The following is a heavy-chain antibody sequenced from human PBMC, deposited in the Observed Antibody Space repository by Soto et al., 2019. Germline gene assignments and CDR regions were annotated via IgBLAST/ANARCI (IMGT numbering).Heavy chain of an antibody. J-gene: IGHJ3*02. CDR2: ISSGDSTYS. V-gene: IGHV3-11*06. D-gene: IGHD1-1*01. Sequence: PGGSLRLSCKAFGISSLSYYYMSWIRQAPGKGLEWISYISSGDSTYSQYSEYVEGRFSMSRDNAQKSVYLQMDNLRADDTAIYYCERTMGTAPFFDIWGQGTKVTVSS. CDR3: ERTMGTAPFFDI. CDR1: GISSLSYYY.